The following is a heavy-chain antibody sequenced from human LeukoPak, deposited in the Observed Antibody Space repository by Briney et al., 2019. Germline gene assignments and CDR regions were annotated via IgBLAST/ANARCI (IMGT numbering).Heavy chain of an antibody. J-gene: IGHJ6*02. D-gene: IGHD3-10*01. CDR3: ARDLGFGESLIYYYYGMDV. V-gene: IGHV3-66*01. CDR2: IYSGGST. CDR1: GFTVSSNY. Sequence: GGSLRLSCAASGFTVSSNYMSWVRQAPGKGLEWVSGIYSGGSTYYADSVKGRFTISRDNSKNTLYLQMNSLRAEDTAVYYCARDLGFGESLIYYYYGMDVWGQGTTVTVSS.